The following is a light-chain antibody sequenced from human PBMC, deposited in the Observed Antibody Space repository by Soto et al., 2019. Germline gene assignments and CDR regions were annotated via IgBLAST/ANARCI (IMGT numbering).Light chain of an antibody. J-gene: IGKJ5*01. CDR3: QQYNNWPPIT. CDR1: QRVSSN. V-gene: IGKV3-15*01. Sequence: EIVLRQSPATLSVSPGARPTLSCRASQRVSSNLAWYQQKPGQAPRLLIYDASTRATGIPARFSGSGSGTEFTLTISSLQSEDFAVYYCQQYNNWPPITFGQGARLEI. CDR2: DAS.